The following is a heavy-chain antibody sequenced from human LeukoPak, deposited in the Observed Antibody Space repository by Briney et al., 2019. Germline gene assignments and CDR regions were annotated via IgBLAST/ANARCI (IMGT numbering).Heavy chain of an antibody. D-gene: IGHD5-18*01. J-gene: IGHJ4*02. V-gene: IGHV3-66*01. CDR3: ARVLGYSYGFSFDY. CDR1: GFTVSSNY. CDR2: IYSGGST. Sequence: GGSLRLSCAAPGFTVSSNYMSWVRQAPGKGLEWVSVIYSGGSTYYADSVKGRFTISRDNSKNTLYLQMNSLRAEDTAVYYCARVLGYSYGFSFDYWGQGTLVTVSS.